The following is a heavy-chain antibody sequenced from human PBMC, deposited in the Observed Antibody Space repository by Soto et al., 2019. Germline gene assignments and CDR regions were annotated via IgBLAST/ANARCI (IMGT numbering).Heavy chain of an antibody. D-gene: IGHD2-15*01. V-gene: IGHV4-34*01. CDR3: ARGEAVVAATPTSYYFDV. CDR2: INHSGST. J-gene: IGHJ4*02. Sequence: SETLSLTCAVYGGSFSGYYWSWIRQPPGKGLEWIGEINHSGSTNYNPSLKSRVTISVDTSKNQFSLKLSSVTAADTAVYYCARGEAVVAATPTSYYFDVSGQGIRVTVSS. CDR1: GGSFSGYY.